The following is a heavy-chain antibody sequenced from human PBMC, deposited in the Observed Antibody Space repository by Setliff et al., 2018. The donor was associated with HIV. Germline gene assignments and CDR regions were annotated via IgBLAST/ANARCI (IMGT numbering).Heavy chain of an antibody. J-gene: IGHJ6*02. Sequence: LRLSWAASGFTFSRYSMNWIRRAPGKGLEWVSSSSSSSSYIYYADSVKGRFTISRDNAKNSLYLQMNRLRAVDTAVYYCARSSCSSTSCYASLYYYYGMDVWGQGTTVTVSS. CDR1: GFTFSRYS. V-gene: IGHV3-21*01. D-gene: IGHD2-2*01. CDR3: ARSSCSSTSCYASLYYYYGMDV. CDR2: SSSSSSYI.